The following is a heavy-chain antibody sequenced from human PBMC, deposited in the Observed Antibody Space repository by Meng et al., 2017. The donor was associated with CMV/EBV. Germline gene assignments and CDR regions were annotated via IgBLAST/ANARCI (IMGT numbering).Heavy chain of an antibody. CDR1: GYRFSDHY. CDR3: VRDHNWGPDY. Sequence: VELVEPGGEVKSPGALVKVSCQTSGYRFSDHYMHWVRQAPGQGVEWMGWIYPNSGGTHYAQKFQDRVTMTRDTSISTVYMELSRLTSDDTAVYYCVRDHNWGPDYWGQGTLVTVSS. CDR2: IYPNSGGT. V-gene: IGHV1-2*02. J-gene: IGHJ4*02. D-gene: IGHD1-1*01.